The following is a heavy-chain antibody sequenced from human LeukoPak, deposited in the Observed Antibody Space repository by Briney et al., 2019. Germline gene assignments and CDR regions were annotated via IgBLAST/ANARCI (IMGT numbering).Heavy chain of an antibody. D-gene: IGHD1-26*01. V-gene: IGHV1-3*01. Sequence: ASVKVSCKASGYTFATYAMHWVRQAPGQRLEWMGWISPGNDNTEYSQKFQGRVTITGDTPASTAYMELRSLRSEDTAVYYCVRDRGGATVVNWGQGTLVTVSS. CDR2: ISPGNDNT. CDR3: VRDRGGATVVN. CDR1: GYTFATYA. J-gene: IGHJ4*02.